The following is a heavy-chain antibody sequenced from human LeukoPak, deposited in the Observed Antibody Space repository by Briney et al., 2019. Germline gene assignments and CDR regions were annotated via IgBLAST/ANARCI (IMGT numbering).Heavy chain of an antibody. CDR1: GGSINSPNSY. CDR2: IFHDGTT. J-gene: IGHJ4*02. Sequence: SETLSLTCTVAGGSINSPNSYWGWIRQPPGKGLEWIGSIFHDGTTYYSPSLKSRVTVSVDTSLNQFSLSLMSMTAADTAVYYCARRVVAGTTVDFWGQGNLVTVSS. D-gene: IGHD1-1*01. CDR3: ARRVVAGTTVDF. V-gene: IGHV4-39*01.